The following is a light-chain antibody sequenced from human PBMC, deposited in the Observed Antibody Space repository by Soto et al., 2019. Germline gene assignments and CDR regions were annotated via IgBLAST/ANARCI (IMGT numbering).Light chain of an antibody. CDR3: CSYAGSYTV. CDR1: SSDVGGYNY. Sequence: QSVLTQPRSVSGSPGQSVTISCTGTSSDVGGYNYVSWYQQHPGKATKLMIYDVSKRPSGVPDRFSGSKSGNTASLTISGLQAEDEADYYCCSYAGSYTVFGGGTKLTVL. CDR2: DVS. V-gene: IGLV2-11*01. J-gene: IGLJ2*01.